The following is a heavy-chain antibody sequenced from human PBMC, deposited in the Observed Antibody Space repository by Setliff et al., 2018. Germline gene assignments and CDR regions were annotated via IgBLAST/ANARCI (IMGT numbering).Heavy chain of an antibody. V-gene: IGHV3-7*01. CDR3: FGAGTCSY. CDR2: INPHASEK. CDR1: GFSYSNDW. J-gene: IGHJ4*02. Sequence: LRLSCTASGFSYSNDWVSWVRQAPGKGLEWLASINPHASEKYYADSVKGRFTISRDNAKNSLSLQMNNLRTEDTAAYYCFGAGTCSYWGQGTLVTVSS. D-gene: IGHD3-10*01.